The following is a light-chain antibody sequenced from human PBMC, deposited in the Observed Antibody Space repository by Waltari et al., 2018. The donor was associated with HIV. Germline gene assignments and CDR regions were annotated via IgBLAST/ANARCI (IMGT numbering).Light chain of an antibody. J-gene: IGLJ3*02. CDR2: DVT. Sequence: QSALTQPVSVSGSPGVSVTISCVGTNNDIGLFNYVSWYRHLPDIYPQLVLYDVTRRPSGVSSRLSGSKSGNTASLTISGLQTDDEGHYYCSSSSSSGSVLFGGGTKVTV. V-gene: IGLV2-14*01. CDR3: SSSSSSGSVL. CDR1: NNDIGLFNY.